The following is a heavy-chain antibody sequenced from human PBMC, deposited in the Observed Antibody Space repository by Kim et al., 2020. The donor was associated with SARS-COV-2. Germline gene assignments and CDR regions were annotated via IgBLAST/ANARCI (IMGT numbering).Heavy chain of an antibody. CDR2: INPYSGGA. J-gene: IGHJ6*02. D-gene: IGHD6-19*01. Sequence: ASVKVSCKASGYTFADYYVHWVRQAPGQGLEWMGRINPYSGGANFAQKFQGRVTMTRDTSISTAYMDLTRLRSDDTAMYYCARDRRRDSSIKFERYSGWYGAAASDYYDALDVWGQGTTVTV. CDR3: ARDRRRDSSIKFERYSGWYGAAASDYYDALDV. CDR1: GYTFADYY. V-gene: IGHV1-2*06.